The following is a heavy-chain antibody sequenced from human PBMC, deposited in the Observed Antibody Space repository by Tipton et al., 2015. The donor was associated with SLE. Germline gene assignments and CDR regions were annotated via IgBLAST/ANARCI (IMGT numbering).Heavy chain of an antibody. V-gene: IGHV4-59*01. CDR1: GGSISDYF. Sequence: TLSLTCSVSGGSISDYFWRWFRQAPGKGPEWIGHMSDSGDTNYNPPLKSRVTISVDTSRSQISLRLNSVTAADTAIYYCVKGQEVAATNYYYYMDVWGKGTTVTVS. J-gene: IGHJ6*03. CDR3: VKGQEVAATNYYYYMDV. CDR2: MSDSGDT. D-gene: IGHD6-19*01.